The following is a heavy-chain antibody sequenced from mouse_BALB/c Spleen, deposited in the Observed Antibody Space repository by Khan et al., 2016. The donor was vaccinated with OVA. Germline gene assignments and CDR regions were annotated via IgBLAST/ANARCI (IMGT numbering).Heavy chain of an antibody. CDR3: AREWAAWFPY. CDR2: IYPGSGNI. CDR1: GYTFTDYY. Sequence: VQLQQSGAELARPGASVKLSCKASGYTFTDYYINWMKQRTGQGLEWIGEIYPGSGNIYYNEKFKGKATLTADKSSSTAYMQLSSLTSEDSAVYFCAREWAAWFPYWGQGKLVTVSA. J-gene: IGHJ3*01. V-gene: IGHV1-77*01.